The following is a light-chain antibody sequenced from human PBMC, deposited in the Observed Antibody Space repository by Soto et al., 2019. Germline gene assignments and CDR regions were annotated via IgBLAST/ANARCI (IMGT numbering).Light chain of an antibody. CDR3: QQYNNWPQT. Sequence: EVVMTQSPATLSVSPGERATLSCRASPTVRDNLGWYQQKPGQPPRLLIYGATTRATGIPARFSGSGSGTEFTLTISSLQSEDFAVYYCQQYNNWPQTFGQGTKVDIK. CDR2: GAT. J-gene: IGKJ1*01. V-gene: IGKV3D-15*01. CDR1: PTVRDN.